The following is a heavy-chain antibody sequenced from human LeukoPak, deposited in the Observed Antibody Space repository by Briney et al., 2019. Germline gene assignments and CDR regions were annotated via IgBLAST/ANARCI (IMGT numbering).Heavy chain of an antibody. CDR3: ARPHMGGSDLTDFDC. J-gene: IGHJ4*02. D-gene: IGHD1-26*01. V-gene: IGHV4-39*01. CDR2: IYYSGST. CDR1: GASISSSNYY. Sequence: SETLSLTCAVSGASISSSNYYCGWIRQPPGKGLEWIASIYYSGSTSYNPSLKSRVTISVDTSKNQFSLKVSSVTAADTAVYYCARPHMGGSDLTDFDCWAQGTLVPVPS.